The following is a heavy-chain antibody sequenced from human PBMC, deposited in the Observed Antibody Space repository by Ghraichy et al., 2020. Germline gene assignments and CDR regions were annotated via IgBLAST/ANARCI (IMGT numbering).Heavy chain of an antibody. D-gene: IGHD4-11*01. CDR1: GFTVSSNY. J-gene: IGHJ4*02. Sequence: GGSLRLSCAASGFTVSSNYMTWVRQAPGKGLEWVSVLYIGGTTYYADSVKGRFTISRDNSKNTLYLQMSSLRAEDTAVYYCATGKDHEYSYFDYCGQGTLVTVSS. V-gene: IGHV3-66*01. CDR3: ATGKDHEYSYFDY. CDR2: LYIGGTT.